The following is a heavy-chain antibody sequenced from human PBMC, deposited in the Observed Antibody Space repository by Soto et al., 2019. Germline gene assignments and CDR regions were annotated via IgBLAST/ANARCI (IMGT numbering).Heavy chain of an antibody. Sequence: GGSLRLSCAASGFTFSSYAMSWVRQAPGKGLEWVSAISGSGGSTYYADSVKGRFTISRDNSKNTLYLQMNSLRAEDTAVYYCAKDSTFTIRRPYTNYFDYWGQGTLVTVSS. CDR2: ISGSGGST. D-gene: IGHD3-9*01. CDR3: AKDSTFTIRRPYTNYFDY. V-gene: IGHV3-23*01. CDR1: GFTFSSYA. J-gene: IGHJ4*02.